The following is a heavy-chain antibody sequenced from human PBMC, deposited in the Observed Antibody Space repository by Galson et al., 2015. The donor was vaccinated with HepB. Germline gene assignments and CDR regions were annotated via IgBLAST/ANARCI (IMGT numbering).Heavy chain of an antibody. V-gene: IGHV3-15*01. CDR3: TTAGSSWYGVEY. CDR1: GFIFSNTW. D-gene: IGHD6-13*01. J-gene: IGHJ4*02. Sequence: SLRISCAASGFIFSNTWMSCVRQAPGKGLEWVGRTKSKTDGGTTDYAAPLKGRFTMSRDDSKNTLYLQMNSLKTEDTAVYHCTTAGSSWYGVEYWGQGTLGTVSS. CDR2: TKSKTDGGTT.